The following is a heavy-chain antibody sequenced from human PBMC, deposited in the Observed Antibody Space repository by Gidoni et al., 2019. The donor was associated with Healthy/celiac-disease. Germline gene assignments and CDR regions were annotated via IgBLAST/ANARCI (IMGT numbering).Heavy chain of an antibody. CDR2: ISSSSSYI. CDR3: ARTATVVTPRDAFDI. J-gene: IGHJ3*02. V-gene: IGHV3-21*01. CDR1: GFTFSSYS. D-gene: IGHD4-17*01. Sequence: LSCAASGFTFSSYSMNWVRQAPGKGLEWVSSISSSSSYIYYADSVKGRFTISRDNAKNSLYLQMNSLRAEDTAVYYCARTATVVTPRDAFDIWGQGTMVTVSS.